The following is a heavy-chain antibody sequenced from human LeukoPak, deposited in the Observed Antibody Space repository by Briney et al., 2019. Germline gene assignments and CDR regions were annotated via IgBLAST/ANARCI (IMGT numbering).Heavy chain of an antibody. Sequence: PSETLSLTCTVSGASMSDYYWSWIRQPPGKGLEWIGYIYYTGSTNYNPSLKSRVTMSVDTSKNQISLKLSSVTAADSAVYYCVRRVRYFGQNDYWGQGTLVTVFS. CDR2: IYYTGST. CDR1: GASMSDYY. V-gene: IGHV4-59*08. J-gene: IGHJ4*02. CDR3: VRRVRYFGQNDY. D-gene: IGHD3-9*01.